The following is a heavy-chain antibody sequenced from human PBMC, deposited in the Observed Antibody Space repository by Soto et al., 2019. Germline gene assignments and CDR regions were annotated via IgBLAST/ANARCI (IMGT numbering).Heavy chain of an antibody. D-gene: IGHD1-1*01. CDR1: GLPFSNFA. J-gene: IGHJ4*02. V-gene: IGHV3-23*05. Sequence: VQLLESGGDLVQPGGSLRLSCAATGLPFSNFAMNWVRQAPGRGLEWVSTIDPIVTVVHYADSVKGRFTISRDNSRNTLYLQMNSLGADDTAMYYCNSRVSEHFDFWGQGTLVTVSS. CDR2: IDPIVTVV. CDR3: NSRVSEHFDF.